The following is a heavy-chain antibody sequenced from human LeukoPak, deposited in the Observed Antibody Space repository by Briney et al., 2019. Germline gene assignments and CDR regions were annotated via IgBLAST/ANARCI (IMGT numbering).Heavy chain of an antibody. V-gene: IGHV4-59*12. CDR2: IYYSGST. CDR1: GGSISSYY. D-gene: IGHD2-2*01. CDR3: ARARVVVPAAIGYWFDP. J-gene: IGHJ5*02. Sequence: SETLSLTCTVSGGSISSYYWSWIRQPPGKGLEWIGYIYYSGSTNYNPSLKSRVTISVDTSKNQFSLKLSSVTAADTAVYYCARARVVVPAAIGYWFDPWGQGTLVTVSS.